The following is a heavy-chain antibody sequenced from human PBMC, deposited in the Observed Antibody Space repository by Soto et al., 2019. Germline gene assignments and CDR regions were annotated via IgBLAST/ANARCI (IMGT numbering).Heavy chain of an antibody. Sequence: HPGGSLRLSCVVSGFTFNNYAMGWVRQAPGKGLEWVSGITASGNSRYHADSVKDRFTVSRDNSRNTLFLQMDGLGVDDTGTYYCVWGFAVTGYYFEFWGQGTLVTVSS. CDR3: VWGFAVTGYYFEF. V-gene: IGHV3-23*05. D-gene: IGHD3-9*01. CDR1: GFTFNNYA. J-gene: IGHJ4*02. CDR2: ITASGNSR.